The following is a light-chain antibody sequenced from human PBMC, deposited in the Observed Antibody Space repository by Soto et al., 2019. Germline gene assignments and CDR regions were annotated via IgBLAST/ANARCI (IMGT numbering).Light chain of an antibody. J-gene: IGKJ1*01. CDR1: QNVDSNY. CDR2: GAS. CDR3: QQYGSSGT. V-gene: IGKV3-20*01. Sequence: EIVLTQSPGTLSLSPGERATLSCRASQNVDSNYLAWYQQKPGQAPRLLIYGASSRTTGIPDRFSGSGSGTDFTLTISRLEPEDFAVYYCQQYGSSGTFGQGTTGDIK.